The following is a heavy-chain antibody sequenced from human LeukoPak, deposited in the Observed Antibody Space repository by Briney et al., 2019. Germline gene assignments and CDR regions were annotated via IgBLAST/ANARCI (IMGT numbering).Heavy chain of an antibody. Sequence: SETLSLTCTVSGGSISSGSYYWSWIRQPAGKGLEWIGRIYTSGSTNYNPSLKSRVTISVDTSKNQFSLKLSSVTAADTAVYYCAREVGAAISYGYYYYYGMDVWGQGTTVTVSS. CDR1: GGSISSGSYY. J-gene: IGHJ6*02. V-gene: IGHV4-61*02. D-gene: IGHD2-2*02. CDR3: AREVGAAISYGYYYYYGMDV. CDR2: IYTSGST.